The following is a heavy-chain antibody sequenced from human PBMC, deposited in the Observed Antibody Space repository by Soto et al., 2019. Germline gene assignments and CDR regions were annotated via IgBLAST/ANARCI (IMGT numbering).Heavy chain of an antibody. J-gene: IGHJ4*02. CDR3: ARDGCTNGVCYLGY. V-gene: IGHV1-18*01. CDR2: ISAYNGNT. D-gene: IGHD2-8*01. CDR1: GYTFTGYG. Sequence: ASVKVSCKASGYTFTGYGISWVRQAPGQGLEWMGWISAYNGNTNYAQKLQGRVTMTTDTSTSTAYMELRSLRSDDTAVFYCARDGCTNGVCYLGYWGQGTLVTVSS.